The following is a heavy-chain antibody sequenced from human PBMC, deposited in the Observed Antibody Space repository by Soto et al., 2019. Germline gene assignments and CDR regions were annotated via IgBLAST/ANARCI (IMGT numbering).Heavy chain of an antibody. J-gene: IGHJ6*02. V-gene: IGHV3-23*01. CDR1: GFTFSSYA. CDR3: AKAGGPRADYDFWSGYGYYYYYYGMDV. D-gene: IGHD3-3*01. Sequence: GGSLRLSCAASGFTFSSYAMSWVRQAPGKGLEWVSAISGSGGSTYYADSVKGRFTISRDNSKNTLYLQMNSLRAEDTAVYYSAKAGGPRADYDFWSGYGYYYYYYGMDVGGQGTTGTVSS. CDR2: ISGSGGST.